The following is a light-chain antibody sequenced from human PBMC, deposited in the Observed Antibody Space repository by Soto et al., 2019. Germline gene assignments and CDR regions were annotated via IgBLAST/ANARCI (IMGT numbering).Light chain of an antibody. J-gene: IGKJ5*01. V-gene: IGKV3-11*01. CDR2: DAS. Sequence: TQSPSSLSSSVGDIFTLSCRSSQSVSSYLAWYQQRPGQAPRLLIYDASNRATGIPARFSGSGSGTDFTLTIDNLEPEDFAIYYCQQRNNWPPITFGQGTRLEI. CDR3: QQRNNWPPIT. CDR1: QSVSSY.